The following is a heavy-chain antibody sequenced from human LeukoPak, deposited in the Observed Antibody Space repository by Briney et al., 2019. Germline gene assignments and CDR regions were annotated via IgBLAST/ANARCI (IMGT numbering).Heavy chain of an antibody. Sequence: GGSLRLSCAASGFTFSGSAIHWVRQASGKVLEWVGRIRSKANSYATEYAASVKGRFTISRDDPEKTAYLQMNSLKIEDTAVYYCTRMGSGRSVDYWGQGTLVTVSS. CDR2: IRSKANSYAT. CDR3: TRMGSGRSVDY. V-gene: IGHV3-73*01. J-gene: IGHJ4*02. D-gene: IGHD1-26*01. CDR1: GFTFSGSA.